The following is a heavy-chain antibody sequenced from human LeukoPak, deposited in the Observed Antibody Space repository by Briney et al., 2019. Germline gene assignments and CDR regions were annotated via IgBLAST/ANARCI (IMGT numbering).Heavy chain of an antibody. Sequence: SETLSLTCAVYGGSFSGYYWSWIRQPPGKGLEWIGEINHSGSTNYNPSLKSRVTISVDTSKNQFSLKLSSVTAADTAVYYCARGRHSATYYYGSGSYSHWGQGTLVTVSS. D-gene: IGHD3-10*01. J-gene: IGHJ4*02. CDR2: INHSGST. CDR3: ARGRHSATYYYGSGSYSH. V-gene: IGHV4-34*01. CDR1: GGSFSGYY.